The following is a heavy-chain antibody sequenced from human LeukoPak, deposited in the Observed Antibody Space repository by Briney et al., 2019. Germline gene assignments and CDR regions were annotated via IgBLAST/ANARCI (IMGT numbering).Heavy chain of an antibody. V-gene: IGHV3-23*01. D-gene: IGHD3-22*01. CDR1: GFTFSSYA. Sequence: GGSLRLSCAASGFTFSSYAITWVRQAPGKGLEWVSAVSSNGAKTYYADSVKGRFTISRDNYKNMVFLQMNSLRAEDTAVYYCAKDLRTYYYDSSVTVGSYYFDYWGQGTLVTVSS. CDR3: AKDLRTYYYDSSVTVGSYYFDY. J-gene: IGHJ4*02. CDR2: VSSNGAKT.